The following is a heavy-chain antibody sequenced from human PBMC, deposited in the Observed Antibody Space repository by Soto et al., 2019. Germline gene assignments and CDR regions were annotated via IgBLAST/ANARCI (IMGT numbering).Heavy chain of an antibody. V-gene: IGHV1-18*04. CDR2: ISAYHGNT. CDR3: ARDLHAAGSYGLDYYGMDV. J-gene: IGHJ6*02. Sequence: QVQLVQSGAEVKKPGASVKVSCKASGYTFTSYGISWVRQAPGQGLEGMGWISAYHGNTNYAQKLQGRVTMTTDTSTGTAYMELRSLRSDDAAVYYCARDLHAAGSYGLDYYGMDVWGQCTTVTVSS. CDR1: GYTFTSYG. D-gene: IGHD3-10*01.